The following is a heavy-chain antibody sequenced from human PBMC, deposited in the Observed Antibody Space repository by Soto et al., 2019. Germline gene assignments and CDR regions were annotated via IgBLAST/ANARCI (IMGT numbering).Heavy chain of an antibody. CDR2: ISSSSSYI. CDR3: ARDHQTYCGGDCPIDY. D-gene: IGHD2-21*02. CDR1: GFTFSSYS. V-gene: IGHV3-21*01. Sequence: LRLSCAASGFTFSSYSMNWVRQAPGKGLEWVSSISSSSSYIYYADSVKGRFTISRDNAKNSLYLQMNSLRAEDTAVYYCARDHQTYCGGDCPIDYWGQGTLVTVSS. J-gene: IGHJ4*02.